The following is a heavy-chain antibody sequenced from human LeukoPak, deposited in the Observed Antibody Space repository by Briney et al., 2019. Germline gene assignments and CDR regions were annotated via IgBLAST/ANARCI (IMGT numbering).Heavy chain of an antibody. J-gene: IGHJ6*02. CDR1: GFTFINHW. V-gene: IGHV3-7*04. CDR3: ARANAMDV. Sequence: PGGSLRLSCAASGFTFINHWMTWVRQAPVKGPEWVANINQDGSERYYVDSVKGRFTISRDNAKNSLYLQMNSLRLEDTALYYCARANAMDVWGLGTTVTVSS. CDR2: INQDGSER.